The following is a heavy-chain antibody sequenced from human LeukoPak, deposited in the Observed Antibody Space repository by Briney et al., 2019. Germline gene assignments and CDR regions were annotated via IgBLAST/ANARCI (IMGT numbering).Heavy chain of an antibody. V-gene: IGHV3-66*01. CDR2: IYGDSTT. CDR1: GFTVSSKY. J-gene: IGHJ4*02. Sequence: GGSLRLSRAASGFTVSSKYMGWVRQAPGKGLEWVSVIYGDSTTYYPDSVKGRFNISRDNSKNTVYLQVNSLRAEDTAVYYCASIAVTGGYFDNWGQGTLVAVSS. D-gene: IGHD6-19*01. CDR3: ASIAVTGGYFDN.